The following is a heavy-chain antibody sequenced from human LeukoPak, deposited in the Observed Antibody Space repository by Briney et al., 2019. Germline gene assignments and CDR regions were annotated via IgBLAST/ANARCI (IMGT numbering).Heavy chain of an antibody. D-gene: IGHD3-9*01. CDR2: INPNSGGT. J-gene: IGHJ4*02. Sequence: GASVKVSCKASGYTFTGYYMHWVRQAPGQGLGWMGWINPNSGGTNYAQKFQGRVTMTRDTSISTAYMELSRLRSDDTAVYYCARARMYYDILPDYWGQGTLVTVSS. CDR1: GYTFTGYY. V-gene: IGHV1-2*02. CDR3: ARARMYYDILPDY.